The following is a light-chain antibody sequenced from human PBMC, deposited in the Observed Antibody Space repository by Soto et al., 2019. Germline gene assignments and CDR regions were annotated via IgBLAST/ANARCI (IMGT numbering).Light chain of an antibody. CDR2: EVS. Sequence: QSVLTQPASVSGSPGQSITISCTGTSSDVGAYKYVSWYQQHPGKAPKLIIYEVSNRPSGVPNLFSASKSGNTASLTISGLQTEDEADYFCSSFSATTTTTVVFGGGTKLTVL. V-gene: IGLV2-14*01. J-gene: IGLJ2*01. CDR1: SSDVGAYKY. CDR3: SSFSATTTTTVV.